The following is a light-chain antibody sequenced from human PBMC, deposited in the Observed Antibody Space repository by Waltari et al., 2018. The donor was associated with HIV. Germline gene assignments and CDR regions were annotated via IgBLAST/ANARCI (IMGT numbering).Light chain of an antibody. CDR2: YAS. J-gene: IGKJ1*01. V-gene: IGKV6-21*01. Sequence: EIVLTQSPDFQSVTPKEKVTITCRASQRIGSSLDWYQQKPGQSPKLLIKYASQSFSGVPSRFSGSGSGTDFTLTISSLEAEDAATYYCHQSRSLPWTFGQGTKVEIK. CDR3: HQSRSLPWT. CDR1: QRIGSS.